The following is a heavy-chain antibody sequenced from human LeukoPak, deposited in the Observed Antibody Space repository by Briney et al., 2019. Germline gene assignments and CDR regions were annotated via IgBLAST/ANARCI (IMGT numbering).Heavy chain of an antibody. D-gene: IGHD6-6*01. J-gene: IGHJ3*02. V-gene: IGHV4-59*01. CDR3: ARDPVEYSSSYNAFDI. CDR1: GGSISIYY. CDR2: IYYSGST. Sequence: PSDTLSLTCTVSGGSISIYYSSWIRQPPGKGLEWIGYIYYSGSTNYNPSLKSRVTISVDTSKNHFSLKLSSVTAADTAVYYCARDPVEYSSSYNAFDIWGQGTMVTVSS.